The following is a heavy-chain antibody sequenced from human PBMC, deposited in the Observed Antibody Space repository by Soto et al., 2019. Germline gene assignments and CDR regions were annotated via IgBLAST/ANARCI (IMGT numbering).Heavy chain of an antibody. J-gene: IGHJ4*02. CDR1: GFTFSNYG. Sequence: TGGSLRLSCTASGFTFSNYGMHWVRQAPGKGLEFVAVSWYDGSNKYYVDSVKGRFTISRDTSKNTLYLQMNSLRVEDTAVYYCARDLSGPLDYWGQGTLVTVA. CDR3: ARDLSGPLDY. CDR2: SWYDGSNK. V-gene: IGHV3-33*01.